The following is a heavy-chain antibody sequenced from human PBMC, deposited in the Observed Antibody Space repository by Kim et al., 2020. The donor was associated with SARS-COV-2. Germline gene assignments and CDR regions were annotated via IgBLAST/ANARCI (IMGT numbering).Heavy chain of an antibody. D-gene: IGHD5-18*01. CDR2: IWYDGSNK. J-gene: IGHJ6*02. Sequence: GGSLRLSCAASGFTFSSYGMHWVRQAPGKGLEWVAVIWYDGSNKYYADSVKGRFTISRDNSENTLYLQMNSLRAEDTAVYYCARGDGYSYGFSYYYYGMDVWGQGTTVTVSS. CDR3: ARGDGYSYGFSYYYYGMDV. CDR1: GFTFSSYG. V-gene: IGHV3-33*01.